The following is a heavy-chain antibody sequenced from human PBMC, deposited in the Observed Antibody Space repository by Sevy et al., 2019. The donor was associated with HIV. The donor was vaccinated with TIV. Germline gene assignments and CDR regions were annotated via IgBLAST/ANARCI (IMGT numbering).Heavy chain of an antibody. V-gene: IGHV1-69*04. CDR2: IIPVLGVT. CDR1: GGTFSTTA. CDR3: AREPGSGDYSH. J-gene: IGHJ4*02. Sequence: ASVKVSCKASGGTFSTTAISWVRQAPGQGLEWMGRIIPVLGVTKYGSKFQGRVTITADKSTSTAYMELSSLTFEDTAFYYCAREPGSGDYSHWGQRTLVTVSS. D-gene: IGHD3-3*01.